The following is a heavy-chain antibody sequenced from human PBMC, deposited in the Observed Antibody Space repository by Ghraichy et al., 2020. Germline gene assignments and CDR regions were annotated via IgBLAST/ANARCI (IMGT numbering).Heavy chain of an antibody. CDR3: AIISSSSWYGPQADFAY. CDR2: ISGSGGST. CDR1: GFTFSTSA. Sequence: GGSLRLSCAASGFTFSTSAMSWVRQAPGKGLEWVSAISGSGGSTYYADSVKGRFTISRDNSKNTLYLQMNSLRAEDTAVYYCAIISSSSWYGPQADFAYWGQGTLVTVSS. D-gene: IGHD6-13*01. V-gene: IGHV3-23*01. J-gene: IGHJ4*02.